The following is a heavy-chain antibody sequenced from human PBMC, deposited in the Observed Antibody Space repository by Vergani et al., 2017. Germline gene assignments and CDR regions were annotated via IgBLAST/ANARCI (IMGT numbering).Heavy chain of an antibody. V-gene: IGHV4-59*01. Sequence: QVQLQESGPGLVRPSETLSFTCTVPGGSLSGYYWNWIRQTPGEGLEWIGYVEDSGYFNYNPSLKTRVSMSSDTSNNQFSLMLSSVTVADTAVYYCARSIVSRNPPDYFDNWGQGTLVTVSS. J-gene: IGHJ4*02. CDR3: ARSIVSRNPPDYFDN. CDR1: GGSLSGYY. D-gene: IGHD1-14*01. CDR2: VEDSGYF.